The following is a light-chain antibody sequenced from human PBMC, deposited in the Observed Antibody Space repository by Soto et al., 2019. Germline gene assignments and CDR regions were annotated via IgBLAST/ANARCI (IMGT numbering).Light chain of an antibody. J-gene: IGKJ1*01. Sequence: DMQITHSPSTLSASVVDRVTITCRASQSISGWLAWYQQKPGKAPKLLIYDASSLGSGVPSRFSGSGSGTEFTLTISSLWPDDFATYYCQQYNSYWTFGQGTKVDIK. V-gene: IGKV1-5*01. CDR1: QSISGW. CDR2: DAS. CDR3: QQYNSYWT.